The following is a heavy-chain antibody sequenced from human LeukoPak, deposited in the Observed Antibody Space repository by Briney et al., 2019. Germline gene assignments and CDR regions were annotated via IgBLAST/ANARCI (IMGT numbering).Heavy chain of an antibody. Sequence: NTSETLSLTCAVYGGSFSGYYWSWIRQPPGKGLEWIGEINHSGSTNYNPSLKSRVTISVDTSKNQFSLKLSSVTAADTAVYYCARVLVVITKRYYMDVWGKGTTVTVSS. CDR2: INHSGST. D-gene: IGHD3-22*01. V-gene: IGHV4-34*01. J-gene: IGHJ6*03. CDR3: ARVLVVITKRYYMDV. CDR1: GGSFSGYY.